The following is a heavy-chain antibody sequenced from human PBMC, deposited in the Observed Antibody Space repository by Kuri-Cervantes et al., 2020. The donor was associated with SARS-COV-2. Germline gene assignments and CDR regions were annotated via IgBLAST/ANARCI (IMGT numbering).Heavy chain of an antibody. CDR2: INHSGGT. Sequence: SKTLSLTCAVFGVPLNTYSWSWVRQSPGKGLQWIGEINHSGGTKYKPSLKGRVSISIDASKNQVSLKVTSVTAADAAVYYCARGHIGVVPSPILGLGPHYYYYHMDVWGQGTTVTVSS. CDR1: GVPLNTYS. V-gene: IGHV4-34*01. D-gene: IGHD2-2*01. J-gene: IGHJ6*02. CDR3: ARGHIGVVPSPILGLGPHYYYYHMDV.